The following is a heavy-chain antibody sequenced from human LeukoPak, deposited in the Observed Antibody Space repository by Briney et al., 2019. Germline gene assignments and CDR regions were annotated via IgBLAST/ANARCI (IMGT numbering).Heavy chain of an antibody. V-gene: IGHV4-39*07. CDR2: IYTSGST. Sequence: SETLSLTCTVSGGSISSSSYYWGWIRQPPGKGLEWIGSIYTSGSTNYNPSLKSRVTISVDTSKNQFSLKLSSVTAADTAVYYCARLVGYSYEYYFDYWGQGTLVTVSS. CDR3: ARLVGYSYEYYFDY. CDR1: GGSISSSSYY. D-gene: IGHD5-18*01. J-gene: IGHJ4*02.